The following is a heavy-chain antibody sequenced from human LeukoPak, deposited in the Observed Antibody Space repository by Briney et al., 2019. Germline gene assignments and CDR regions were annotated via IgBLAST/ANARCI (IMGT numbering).Heavy chain of an antibody. CDR2: ISAYNGNT. V-gene: IGHV1-18*01. Sequence: GASVKVSCKASGYTFTSYGISWVRQAPGQGLEWMGWISAYNGNTNYAQKLQGRVTMTTDTSTSAAYMELRSLRSDDTAVYYCARAGEQPLVYFFDYWGQGTLATVSS. CDR1: GYTFTSYG. D-gene: IGHD6-13*01. CDR3: ARAGEQPLVYFFDY. J-gene: IGHJ4*02.